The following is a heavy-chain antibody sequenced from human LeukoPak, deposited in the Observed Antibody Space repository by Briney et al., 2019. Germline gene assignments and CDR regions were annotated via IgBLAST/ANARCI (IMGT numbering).Heavy chain of an antibody. CDR1: GYTFTGYY. D-gene: IGHD2-8*02. CDR3: ARDSGDLAWSFPSEFDY. V-gene: IGHV1-2*02. Sequence: GSVKDSCKACGYTFTGYYMHWVGQAPGQGLERMGWINPNSGGTNYAQNFQGRVTMTRSTSISTAYMELSRLRSDDTAVYYFARDSGDLAWSFPSEFDYWGQGTLVTVSS. CDR2: INPNSGGT. J-gene: IGHJ4*02.